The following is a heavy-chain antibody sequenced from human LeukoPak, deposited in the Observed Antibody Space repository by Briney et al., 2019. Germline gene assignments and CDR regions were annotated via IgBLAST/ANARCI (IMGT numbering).Heavy chain of an antibody. CDR1: GGSISSYY. D-gene: IGHD2-8*01. CDR2: ISYSGST. Sequence: SETLSLTCTVSGGSISSYYWSWIRQPPGKGLEWIGYISYSGSTKYNPSLKNRVTISIDTSKKQFSLNLSSVTAADTAVYYCARHRQYDADVFDIWGQGTMVTVSS. V-gene: IGHV4-59*08. J-gene: IGHJ3*02. CDR3: ARHRQYDADVFDI.